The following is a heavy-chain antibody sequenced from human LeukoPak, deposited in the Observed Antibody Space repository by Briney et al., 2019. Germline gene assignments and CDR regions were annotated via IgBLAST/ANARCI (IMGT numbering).Heavy chain of an antibody. V-gene: IGHV3-23*01. J-gene: IGHJ4*02. Sequence: GGSLRLSCAASGFTFSSYAMSWVRQAPGKGLEWVSAISGSGGSTYYADSVKGRFTISRDNAKNSLYLQMNSLRAEDTAVYYCASASSSSWYPDDYWGQGTLVTVSS. CDR2: ISGSGGST. CDR3: ASASSSSWYPDDY. CDR1: GFTFSSYA. D-gene: IGHD6-13*01.